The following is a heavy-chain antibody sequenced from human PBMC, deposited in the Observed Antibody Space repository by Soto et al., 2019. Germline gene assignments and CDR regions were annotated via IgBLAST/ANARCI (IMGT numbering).Heavy chain of an antibody. CDR2: IYPGDSDT. V-gene: IGHV5-51*01. J-gene: IGHJ4*02. Sequence: PGESLKISCKGSGDRVTTYWIGWVRQMPGKGLEWMGIIYPGDSDTRYNPPFQGQVTISADKSISTAYLQWSSLKASDTAMYYCARYRDSNSYQYLDYWGQGTLVTVSS. D-gene: IGHD3-22*01. CDR3: ARYRDSNSYQYLDY. CDR1: GDRVTTYW.